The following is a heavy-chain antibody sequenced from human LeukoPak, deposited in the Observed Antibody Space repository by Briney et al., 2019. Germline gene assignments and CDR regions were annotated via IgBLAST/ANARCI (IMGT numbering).Heavy chain of an antibody. CDR3: ARNLYYYDSSGYYYY. Sequence: GGALRLSCAASGFTFSSYAMSWVRQAPGKGLEWVSAISGSGGSTYYADSVKGRFTISRDNSKNTLYLQMNSLRAEDTAVYYCARNLYYYDSSGYYYYWGQGTLVTVSS. CDR2: ISGSGGST. J-gene: IGHJ4*02. D-gene: IGHD3-22*01. V-gene: IGHV3-23*01. CDR1: GFTFSSYA.